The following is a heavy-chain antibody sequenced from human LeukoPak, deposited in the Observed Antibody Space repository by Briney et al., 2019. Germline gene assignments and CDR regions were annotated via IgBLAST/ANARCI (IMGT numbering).Heavy chain of an antibody. Sequence: GGSLRPSCAASGFTFNIYSMNWVRQAPGKGLVWVSSISSSSSNIYYADSVKGRFTISRDNAKNSLYLQINSLRAEDTAVYYCARGVYCGGDCSFAPFDYWGQGTLVTVSS. D-gene: IGHD2-21*02. CDR3: ARGVYCGGDCSFAPFDY. CDR2: ISSSSSNI. J-gene: IGHJ4*02. CDR1: GFTFNIYS. V-gene: IGHV3-21*01.